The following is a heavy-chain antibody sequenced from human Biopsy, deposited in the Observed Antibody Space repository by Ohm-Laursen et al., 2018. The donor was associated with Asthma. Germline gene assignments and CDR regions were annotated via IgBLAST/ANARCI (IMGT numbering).Heavy chain of an antibody. J-gene: IGHJ6*02. D-gene: IGHD5-12*01. CDR3: ARGYSGSDRIVYYYSGLEV. CDR1: GDSFSNYA. CDR2: SIPVLGTP. Sequence: ASGDSFSNYAIGWARQAPGQGLEWMGGSIPVLGTPDHAQMFEGRVTITADESTSTAYMELSSLSSEDTAVYYCARGYSGSDRIVYYYSGLEVWGQGTTVTVSS. V-gene: IGHV1-69*01.